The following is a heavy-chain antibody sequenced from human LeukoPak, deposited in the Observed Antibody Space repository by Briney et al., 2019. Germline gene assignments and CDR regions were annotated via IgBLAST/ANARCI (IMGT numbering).Heavy chain of an antibody. J-gene: IGHJ4*02. CDR3: ARDRSAYYYDSSGYPLRSYYFDY. CDR1: GFTVSSNY. V-gene: IGHV3-66*02. D-gene: IGHD3-22*01. CDR2: IYSGGST. Sequence: PGGSLRLSCAASGFTVSSNYMSWVRQAPGKGLEWVSVIYSGGSTYYADSVKGRFTITRDNSKNTLYLQMNSLRAEDTAVYYCARDRSAYYYDSSGYPLRSYYFDYWGQGTLVTVSS.